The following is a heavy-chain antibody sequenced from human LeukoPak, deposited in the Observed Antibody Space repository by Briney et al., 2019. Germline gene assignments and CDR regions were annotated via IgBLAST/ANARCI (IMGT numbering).Heavy chain of an antibody. V-gene: IGHV1-2*02. CDR3: ARVIRRGSDWPFDY. J-gene: IGHJ4*02. CDR1: GYTFTHNY. Sequence: ASVKVSCKASGYTFTHNYIHWLRQGPGQGLEWMGWTNPGSGDTKFAPTFQGRVNMTRDTSASTVYMELSSLKSDDTAVYYCARVIRRGSDWPFDYWGQGTLVTVSS. CDR2: TNPGSGDT. D-gene: IGHD3-10*01.